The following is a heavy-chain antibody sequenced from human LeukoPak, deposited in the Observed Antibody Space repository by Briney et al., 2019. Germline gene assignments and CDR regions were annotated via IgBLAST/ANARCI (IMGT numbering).Heavy chain of an antibody. CDR3: VPGGRALAGTGY. CDR1: GFTFSSYA. Sequence: PGGSLRLSCSASGFTFSSYAVHWVRQAPGKGLESISAISSNGSSTHYTDSVKGRFTISRDNSKYTLSLQMSSLKPEDAAVDCCVPGGRALAGTGYWGQGTLVTVSS. V-gene: IGHV3-64D*09. D-gene: IGHD6-19*01. J-gene: IGHJ4*02. CDR2: ISSNGSST.